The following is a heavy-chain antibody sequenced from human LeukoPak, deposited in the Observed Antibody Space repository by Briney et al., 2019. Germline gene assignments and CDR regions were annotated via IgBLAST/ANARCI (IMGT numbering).Heavy chain of an antibody. CDR3: AKDEPDSGLYEYYMRV. V-gene: IGHV3-30*02. J-gene: IGHJ6*03. D-gene: IGHD1-14*01. Sequence: GGSLGVPRSASGFTFSSYGMHWVRQAPGKGLEWVAFIRYDGSNKYYADSVKGRFTISRDNSKNTLYLQMNSLRAEDTAVYYCAKDEPDSGLYEYYMRVWGNVITVTVSS. CDR1: GFTFSSYG. CDR2: IRYDGSNK.